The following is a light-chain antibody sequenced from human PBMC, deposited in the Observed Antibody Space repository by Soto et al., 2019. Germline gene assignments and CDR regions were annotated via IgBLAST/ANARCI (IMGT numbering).Light chain of an antibody. Sequence: EIVLTQSPGTLSLSPGERATLSCRASQSVSNYLSLYQQKPGQAPRLLIYETSRRATGIPARFSGSGSGTDFPLAIRRLEPEDFSIYYCQQYINWPPTTFGRGPRPTIK. J-gene: IGKJ5*01. CDR1: QSVSNY. CDR2: ETS. CDR3: QQYINWPPTT. V-gene: IGKV3-11*01.